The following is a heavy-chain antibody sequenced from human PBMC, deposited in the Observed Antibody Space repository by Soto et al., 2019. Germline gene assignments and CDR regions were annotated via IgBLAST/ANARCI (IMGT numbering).Heavy chain of an antibody. CDR3: ARAISGYVT. Sequence: QVQLVQSGAEVKKPGASVKVSCKASGITFSTYAIHWVRQAPGQRLEWMGWINAGNGNTRYSQKFQGRVTLTRDTSASTAYMDLSSLRSEDTAIYYCARAISGYVTWGQXXLXXXSX. J-gene: IGHJ5*02. CDR2: INAGNGNT. CDR1: GITFSTYA. D-gene: IGHD5-12*01. V-gene: IGHV1-3*01.